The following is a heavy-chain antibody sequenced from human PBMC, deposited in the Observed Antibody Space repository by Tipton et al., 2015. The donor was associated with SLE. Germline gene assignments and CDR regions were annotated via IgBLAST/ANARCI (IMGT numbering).Heavy chain of an antibody. CDR2: INDSGST. J-gene: IGHJ4*02. CDR1: GGSFGPHY. Sequence: TLSLTCAVYGGSFGPHYWSWIRQPPGKGLEWIGEINDSGSTNYNPSLKSRVIISIDTSKNQFSLKLSSVSAADTALYYCARDVDRWLFRDWGQGTLVTVSS. D-gene: IGHD6-19*01. CDR3: ARDVDRWLFRD. V-gene: IGHV4-34*01.